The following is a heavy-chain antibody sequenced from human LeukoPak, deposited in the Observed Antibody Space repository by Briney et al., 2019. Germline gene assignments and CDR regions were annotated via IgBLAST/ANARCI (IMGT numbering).Heavy chain of an antibody. CDR3: AREFIVVGATGDY. D-gene: IGHD1-26*01. Sequence: ASVKVSCKASGYTFTGYHMHWVRQAPGQGLEWMGWINPNSGGTNYAQKFQGRVTMTRDTSISTAYMELSRLRSDDTAVYYCAREFIVVGATGDYWGQGTLVTVSS. J-gene: IGHJ4*02. CDR2: INPNSGGT. CDR1: GYTFTGYH. V-gene: IGHV1-2*02.